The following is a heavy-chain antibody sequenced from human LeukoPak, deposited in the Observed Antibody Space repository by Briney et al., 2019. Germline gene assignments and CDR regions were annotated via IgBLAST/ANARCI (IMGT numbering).Heavy chain of an antibody. J-gene: IGHJ3*02. Sequence: SGGSLRLSCAASGFTFSSYSMNWVRQAPGKGLEWVSYISSSSSTIYYADSVKGRFTISRDNAKNSLYLQMNSLRAEDTAVYYCARESQSAYYFDSSGYEDAFDIWGQGTMVTVSS. V-gene: IGHV3-48*04. CDR2: ISSSSSTI. CDR1: GFTFSSYS. CDR3: ARESQSAYYFDSSGYEDAFDI. D-gene: IGHD3-22*01.